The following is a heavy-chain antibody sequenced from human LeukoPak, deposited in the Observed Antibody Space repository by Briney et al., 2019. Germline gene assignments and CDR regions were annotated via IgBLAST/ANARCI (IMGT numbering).Heavy chain of an antibody. J-gene: IGHJ4*02. CDR1: GGSISGYY. V-gene: IGHV4-59*01. CDR2: IYYSGST. Sequence: SETLSLTCTASGGSISGYYWGWIRQPPGKGLEWIGYIYYSGSTTHNPSLKSRVTMSVDTPKNQFSLKLSSVTAADTAVYYCARDKQPGDYWGQGTLVTVSS. D-gene: IGHD5-18*01. CDR3: ARDKQPGDY.